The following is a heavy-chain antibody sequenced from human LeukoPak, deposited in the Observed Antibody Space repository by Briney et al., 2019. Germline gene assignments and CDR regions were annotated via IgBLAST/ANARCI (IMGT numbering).Heavy chain of an antibody. CDR2: ISAYNGNT. Sequence: ASVKVSCKASGYTFTSYGISWVRQAPGQGLEWMGWISAYNGNTNYAQKLRGRVTMTTDTSTSTAYMELRSLRSDDTAVYYCAREPPTYYYDSSGYYGLPNDAFGIWGQGTMVTVSS. D-gene: IGHD3-22*01. CDR3: AREPPTYYYDSSGYYGLPNDAFGI. V-gene: IGHV1-18*01. CDR1: GYTFTSYG. J-gene: IGHJ3*02.